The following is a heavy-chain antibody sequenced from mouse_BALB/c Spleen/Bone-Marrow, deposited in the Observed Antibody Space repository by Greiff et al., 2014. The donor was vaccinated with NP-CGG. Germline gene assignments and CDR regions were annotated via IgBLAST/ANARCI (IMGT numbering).Heavy chain of an antibody. V-gene: IGHV5-17*02. CDR3: ARSGSSSGYFDY. J-gene: IGHJ2*01. D-gene: IGHD1-1*01. CDR2: ISSGSSTV. CDR1: GFTFSSFG. Sequence: DVHLVESGGGLVQPGGSRKLSCAASGFTFSSFGMHWVRQAPEKGLEWVAYISSGSSTVYYADKVMGRFTISRDNPKNTLFLQMTRLRSEETAMYYCARSGSSSGYFDYWGQGTTLTVSS.